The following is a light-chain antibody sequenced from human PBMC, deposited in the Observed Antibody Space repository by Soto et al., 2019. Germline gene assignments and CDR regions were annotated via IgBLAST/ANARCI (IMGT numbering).Light chain of an antibody. V-gene: IGKV4-1*01. Sequence: DIVMTQSPDSLAVSLGERATINCKTSQSVLYSSNNKNYLAWYQQKPGQPPRLLIYWASTREYGVPDRFSGSWSGTDFTLTITSLQAEDVAVYYCQQYSSSLLTFGGGTKVEIK. CDR3: QQYSSSLLT. CDR1: QSVLYSSNNKNY. J-gene: IGKJ4*01. CDR2: WAS.